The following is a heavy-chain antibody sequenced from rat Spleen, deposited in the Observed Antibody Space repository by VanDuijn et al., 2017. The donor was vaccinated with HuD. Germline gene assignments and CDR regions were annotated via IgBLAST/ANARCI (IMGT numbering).Heavy chain of an antibody. CDR1: GFSLTSYN. V-gene: IGHV2-45*01. CDR2: IWSGGNT. J-gene: IGHJ2*01. Sequence: QVQLKESGPGLVQPSQTLSLTCTVSGFSLTSYNVHWVRQSPGKGLEWMAVIWSGGNTDYNSALKSRLSISRDTSKNQVFLKMNSLQSEDTTTYYCARDQAYTMGIDYFDYWGQGVMVTVSS. D-gene: IGHD1-9*01. CDR3: ARDQAYTMGIDYFDY.